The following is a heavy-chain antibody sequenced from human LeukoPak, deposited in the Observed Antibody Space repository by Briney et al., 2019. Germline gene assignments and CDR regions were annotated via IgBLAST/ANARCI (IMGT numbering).Heavy chain of an antibody. CDR2: LYYSGST. J-gene: IGHJ4*02. V-gene: IGHV4-39*07. D-gene: IGHD6-19*01. Sequence: SETLSLTCTVAGGSISSSLHYWGWMRQSPGQGLEWIGSLYYSGSTYYNSSLKSRVTISIDTSKNQFSLRLTSVTAADTAVYYCARGARLARYSSGWFFYWGQGTLVTVSS. CDR1: GGSISSSLHY. CDR3: ARGARLARYSSGWFFY.